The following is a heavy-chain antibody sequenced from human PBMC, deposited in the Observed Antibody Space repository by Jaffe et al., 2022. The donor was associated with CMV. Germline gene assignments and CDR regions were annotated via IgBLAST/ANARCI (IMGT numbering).Heavy chain of an antibody. J-gene: IGHJ4*02. D-gene: IGHD6-19*01. V-gene: IGHV3-33*08. CDR1: GFTFSSYG. Sequence: QVQLVESGGGVVQPGRSLRLSCAASGFTFSSYGMHWVRQAPGKGLEWVAVIWYDGSNKYYADSVKGRFTISRDNSKNTLYLQMNSLRAEDTAVYYCARQPSTGYSSGWYFDYWGQGTLVTVSS. CDR3: ARQPSTGYSSGWYFDY. CDR2: IWYDGSNK.